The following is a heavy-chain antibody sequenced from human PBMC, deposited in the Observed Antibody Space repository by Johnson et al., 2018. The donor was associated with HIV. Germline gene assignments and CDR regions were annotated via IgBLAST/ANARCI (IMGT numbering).Heavy chain of an antibody. CDR3: VKGVDSSSWYAFDI. CDR1: GFTFSDYA. J-gene: IGHJ3*02. Sequence: QVQLVESGGNVVQPGRSLRLSCAASGFTFSDYAMHWVRQAPGKGLEWVAVISYDGSNKYYPDSVKGRFTISRDNFKNTLYLQMNSLRAEDTAVYYCVKGVDSSSWYAFDIWGQGTMVTVSS. CDR2: ISYDGSNK. V-gene: IGHV3-30-3*01. D-gene: IGHD6-13*01.